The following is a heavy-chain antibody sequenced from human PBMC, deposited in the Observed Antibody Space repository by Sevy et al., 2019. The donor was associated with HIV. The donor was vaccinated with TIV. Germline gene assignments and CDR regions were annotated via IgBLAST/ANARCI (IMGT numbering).Heavy chain of an antibody. V-gene: IGHV3-33*01. CDR3: ARDSERDSYYFDY. D-gene: IGHD3-10*01. CDR1: GFTFSSYG. Sequence: GGSLRLSCAASGFTFSSYGMHWVRQAPGKGLEWVAVIWYDGSNKYYVDSVKGRFTISRDNSKNTLYLQMNSLRAEDTAVYYCARDSERDSYYFDYWGQGTLVTVSS. CDR2: IWYDGSNK. J-gene: IGHJ4*02.